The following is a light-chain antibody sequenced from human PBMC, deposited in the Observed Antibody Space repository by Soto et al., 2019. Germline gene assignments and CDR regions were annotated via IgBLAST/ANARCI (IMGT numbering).Light chain of an antibody. CDR2: GAS. V-gene: IGKV3-15*01. CDR1: QSVGSS. CDR3: QGYDNWPPT. Sequence: MVMAQSPVTLSVSPGEGATLSCRASQSVGSSLAWYQQKPGQSPRLLIYGASTRATGTPARFSGSWSGTECTLTISSLQSEEFAVSYCQGYDNWPPTFGQGTKVEIK. J-gene: IGKJ1*01.